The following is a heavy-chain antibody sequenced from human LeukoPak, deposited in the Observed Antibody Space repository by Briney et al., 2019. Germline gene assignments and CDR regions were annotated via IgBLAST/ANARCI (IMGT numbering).Heavy chain of an antibody. CDR2: IYTSGST. CDR3: ARDVIAAPGTADY. Sequence: PSETLSLTCSVSGDSISGFYWSWIRQPAGKGLEWIGRIYTSGSTNYNPSLKSRVTMSVDTSQNQFSLKLSSVTAADTAVYYCARDVIAAPGTADYWGQGTLVTVSS. V-gene: IGHV4-4*07. CDR1: GDSISGFY. D-gene: IGHD6-13*01. J-gene: IGHJ4*02.